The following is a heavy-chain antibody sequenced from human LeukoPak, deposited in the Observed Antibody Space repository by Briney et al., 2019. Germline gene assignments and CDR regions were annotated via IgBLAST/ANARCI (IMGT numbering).Heavy chain of an antibody. J-gene: IGHJ3*02. D-gene: IGHD2-21*02. CDR2: IKSKTDGGTT. CDR1: GFSFRNAW. Sequence: GRSLRLSCAASGFSFRNAWMSWVSQAPGKGLEWGGRIKSKTDGGTTDYAAPVKGRFTISRDDSKNTLYLQMNSLKTEDTAVYYCTTVWNCGGDCSDAFDIWGQGTMVTVSS. CDR3: TTVWNCGGDCSDAFDI. V-gene: IGHV3-15*01.